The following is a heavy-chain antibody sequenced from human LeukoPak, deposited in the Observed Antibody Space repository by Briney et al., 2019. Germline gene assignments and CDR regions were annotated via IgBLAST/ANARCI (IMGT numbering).Heavy chain of an antibody. Sequence: GGSLRLSCVASGFTFSSSAMTWVRQAPGRGLEWFASISSGGGSTFSAESVRGRFTVSRDNSKNTLSLQMNSLRGEDTAMYFCARQLGYCSAGTCYFDLWGQGTLVTVSS. J-gene: IGHJ4*02. D-gene: IGHD2-15*01. CDR2: ISSGGGST. CDR3: ARQLGYCSAGTCYFDL. CDR1: GFTFSSSA. V-gene: IGHV3-23*01.